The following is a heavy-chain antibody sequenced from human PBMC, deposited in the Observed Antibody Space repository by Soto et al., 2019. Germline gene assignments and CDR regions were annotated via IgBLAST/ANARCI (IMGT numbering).Heavy chain of an antibody. CDR3: GTAGVRDLIVEVPVYFDN. V-gene: IGHV3-9*01. CDR2: ISWNGGNI. J-gene: IGHJ4*02. CDR1: GFIFDNSG. Sequence: EVQLVESGGGLVQPGRSLRLSCAASGFIFDNSGMHLVRQAPGKGLEWVSGISWNGGNIGYADSVRGRFSISRDNAKDSLFLQMDSLRPDDTAFYYCGTAGVRDLIVEVPVYFDNWGQATLVTVSS. D-gene: IGHD2-21*01.